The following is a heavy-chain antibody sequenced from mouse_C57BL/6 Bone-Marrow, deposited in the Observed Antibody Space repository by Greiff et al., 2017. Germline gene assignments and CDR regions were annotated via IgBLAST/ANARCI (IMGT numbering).Heavy chain of an antibody. CDR1: GYTFTDYY. V-gene: IGHV1-26*01. CDR3: ARSPFTTVVGYWYFDG. J-gene: IGHJ1*03. D-gene: IGHD1-1*01. Sequence: VQLQQSGPELVKPGASVKISCKASGYTFTDYYMNWVKQSHGKSLEWIGDINPNNGGTSYNQKFKGKATLTVDKSSSTAYMELRSLTSEDSAVYYCARSPFTTVVGYWYFDGWGTGTTVTVSS. CDR2: INPNNGGT.